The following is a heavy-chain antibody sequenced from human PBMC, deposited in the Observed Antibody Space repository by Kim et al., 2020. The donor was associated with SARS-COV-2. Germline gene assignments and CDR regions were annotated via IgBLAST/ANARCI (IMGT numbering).Heavy chain of an antibody. CDR3: AREGSGSYNWFDP. J-gene: IGHJ5*02. Sequence: RNAQNVQGRVTITRDTSATTAYMELSSLTSKDTAVYYCAREGSGSYNWFDPWGQGTLVTVSS. D-gene: IGHD3-10*01. V-gene: IGHV1-3*01.